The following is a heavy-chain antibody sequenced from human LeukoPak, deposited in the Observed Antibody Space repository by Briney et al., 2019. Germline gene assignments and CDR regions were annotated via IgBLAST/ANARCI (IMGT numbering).Heavy chain of an antibody. V-gene: IGHV3-7*04. J-gene: IGHJ5*02. D-gene: IGHD2-2*01. Sequence: AGGSLRLSCAASGFTFSSYWMSWVRQAPGKGLEWVANIKQDGSGKYYVDSVKGRFTISRDNAKNSLYLQMNSLRAEDTAVYYCARGGLLGYCSSTSCYSWFDPWGQGTLVTVSS. CDR1: GFTFSSYW. CDR2: IKQDGSGK. CDR3: ARGGLLGYCSSTSCYSWFDP.